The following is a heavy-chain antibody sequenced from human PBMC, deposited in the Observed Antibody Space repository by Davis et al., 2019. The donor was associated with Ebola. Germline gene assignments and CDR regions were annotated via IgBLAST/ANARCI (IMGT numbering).Heavy chain of an antibody. J-gene: IGHJ4*02. CDR1: GFTFSSYA. V-gene: IGHV3-23*01. D-gene: IGHD2-8*01. Sequence: GESLKISCAASGFTFSSYAMAWVRQAPGKGLEWVSGISGLDDHTYYADSVKGRFTISRDNSKNTLYLEMNSLRVEDTAVYYCGSIGIRMRDFWGQGTLVTVSS. CDR2: ISGLDDHT. CDR3: GSIGIRMRDF.